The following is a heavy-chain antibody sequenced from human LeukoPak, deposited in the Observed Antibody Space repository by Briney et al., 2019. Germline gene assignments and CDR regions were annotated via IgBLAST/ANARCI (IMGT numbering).Heavy chain of an antibody. V-gene: IGHV1-18*01. CDR3: ARERGRQLGVDP. J-gene: IGHJ5*02. D-gene: IGHD3-10*01. CDR2: ISAYNGNT. CDR1: GYTFTNYG. Sequence: ASVKVSCKASGYTFTNYGITWLRQAPGQGLEWMGWISAYNGNTKYAQNLLGRVSMTTDTSTSTAYMELRSLRSDDTAVYYCARERGRQLGVDPWGQGTLVTVSS.